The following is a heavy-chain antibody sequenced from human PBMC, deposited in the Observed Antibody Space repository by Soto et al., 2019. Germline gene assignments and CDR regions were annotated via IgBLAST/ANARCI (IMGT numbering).Heavy chain of an antibody. CDR1: GFTFSSYG. D-gene: IGHD4-4*01. Sequence: ESGGGVVQPGRSLRLSCAASGFTFSSYGMHWVRQAPGKGLEWVAVISYDGSNKYYADSVKGRFTISRDNSKNTLYLQMNSLRAEDTAVYYCAKVATVTYYFDYWGQGTLVTVSS. J-gene: IGHJ4*02. V-gene: IGHV3-30*18. CDR2: ISYDGSNK. CDR3: AKVATVTYYFDY.